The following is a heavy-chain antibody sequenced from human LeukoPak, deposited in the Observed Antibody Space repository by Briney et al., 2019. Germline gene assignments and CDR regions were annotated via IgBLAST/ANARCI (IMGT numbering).Heavy chain of an antibody. D-gene: IGHD3-10*01. CDR3: ARLLWFGETHYHMDV. Sequence: SETLSLTCTVSDGSISSYYWSWIRQPPGKGLEWIGYIYYSGSTNYNPSLKSRVTISVDTSRNQFSLKLSSVTAADTAVYFCARLLWFGETHYHMDVWGKGTTVTISS. J-gene: IGHJ6*03. V-gene: IGHV4-59*01. CDR2: IYYSGST. CDR1: DGSISSYY.